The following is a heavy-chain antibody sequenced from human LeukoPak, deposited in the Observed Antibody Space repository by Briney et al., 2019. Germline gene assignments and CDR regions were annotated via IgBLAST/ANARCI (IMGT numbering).Heavy chain of an antibody. D-gene: IGHD3-22*01. CDR2: INPNSGNT. Sequence: GASVKVSCKASGYTFTGYYMHWVRQAPGQGLEWMGWINPNSGNTGYAQKFQGRVTMTRNTSISTAYMELSSLRSEDTAVYYCARALYYYDSSGYYSIRWGYYYYYMDVWGKGTTVTVSS. V-gene: IGHV1-8*02. J-gene: IGHJ6*03. CDR3: ARALYYYDSSGYYSIRWGYYYYYMDV. CDR1: GYTFTGYY.